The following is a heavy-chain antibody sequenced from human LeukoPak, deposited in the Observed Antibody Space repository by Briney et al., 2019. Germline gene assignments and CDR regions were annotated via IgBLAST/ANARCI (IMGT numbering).Heavy chain of an antibody. CDR1: GFTFSDHY. J-gene: IGHJ4*02. D-gene: IGHD3-10*01. CDR2: TRNKANSYTT. Sequence: GGSLRLSCAASGFTFSDHYMDWVRQAPGKGLEWVGRTRNKANSYTTEYAASVKGRFTISRDDSKNSLYLQMNSLKTEDTAVYYCMTCGYYYGSGSYYLDYWGQGTLVTVSS. CDR3: MTCGYYYGSGSYYLDY. V-gene: IGHV3-72*01.